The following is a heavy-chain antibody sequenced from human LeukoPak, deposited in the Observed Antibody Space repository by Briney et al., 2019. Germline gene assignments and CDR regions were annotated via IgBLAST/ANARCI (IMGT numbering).Heavy chain of an antibody. CDR3: ARETPDSSGWD. CDR1: GFTFSSYW. Sequence: PGGSLRLSCAASGFTFSSYWMSWVCQAPGKGLEWVANIKQDGSHKNYVDSVKGRFTISRDNAKNSLYLQMNSLRAEDTAVYYCARETPDSSGWDWGQGTLVTVSS. D-gene: IGHD6-19*01. J-gene: IGHJ4*02. V-gene: IGHV3-7*01. CDR2: IKQDGSHK.